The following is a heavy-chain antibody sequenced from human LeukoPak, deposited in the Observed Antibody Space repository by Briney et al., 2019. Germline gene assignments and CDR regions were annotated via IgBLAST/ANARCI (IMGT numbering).Heavy chain of an antibody. Sequence: ASVNISCKASGYTFTDFYVHWLRQAPGQRFEWMGWIDPNNGGTKIAQKFQGRVTMTRDTSITTDYMDLSGLRSDDTAVYYCARGEYRSGYRSDAFDIWGQGTMVTVSS. CDR3: ARGEYRSGYRSDAFDI. D-gene: IGHD6-19*01. CDR2: IDPNNGGT. V-gene: IGHV1-2*02. J-gene: IGHJ3*02. CDR1: GYTFTDFY.